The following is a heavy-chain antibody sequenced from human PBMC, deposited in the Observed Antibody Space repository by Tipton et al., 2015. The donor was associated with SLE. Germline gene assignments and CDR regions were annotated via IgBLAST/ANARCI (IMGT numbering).Heavy chain of an antibody. J-gene: IGHJ4*02. CDR2: IYYSGST. CDR3: ARGAAYSSDWFFDN. CDR1: GGSISSYY. V-gene: IGHV4-59*12. Sequence: TLSLTCTVSGGSISSYYWSWIRQPPGKGLEWIGYIYYSGSTNYNPSLKSRVTISVDTSKNQFSLKLRSVTAADTAVYYCARGAAYSSDWFFDNWGQGTLVTVSS. D-gene: IGHD6-19*01.